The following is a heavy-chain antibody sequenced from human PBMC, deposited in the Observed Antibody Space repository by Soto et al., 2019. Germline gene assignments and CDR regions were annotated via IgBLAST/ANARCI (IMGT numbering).Heavy chain of an antibody. V-gene: IGHV4-30-2*01. Sequence: QLQLQESGSGLVKPSQTLSLTCAVSGGSISSGDYSWSWIRQPPGKGLEWIGYIYLIGSTYYSPSLKSRVTISIDRSKNQFSLNLSSVTAADTAVYYCARAVPGFCTNGVCWFDPWGQGTLVTVSS. CDR2: IYLIGST. CDR1: GGSISSGDYS. J-gene: IGHJ5*02. CDR3: ARAVPGFCTNGVCWFDP. D-gene: IGHD2-8*01.